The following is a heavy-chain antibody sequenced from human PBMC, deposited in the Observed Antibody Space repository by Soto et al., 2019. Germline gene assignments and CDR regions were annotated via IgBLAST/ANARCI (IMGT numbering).Heavy chain of an antibody. V-gene: IGHV3-30-3*01. CDR2: ISYDGSNK. Sequence: QVQLVESGGGVVQPGRSLRLSCAASGFTFSSYAMHWVRQAPGKGLEWVAVISYDGSNKYYADSVKGRFTISRDNSKNTLYLQMNSLRAEDTAVYYCARDQSDDYVWGSYRYFGYGGQGTLVTVSS. J-gene: IGHJ4*02. CDR1: GFTFSSYA. D-gene: IGHD3-16*02. CDR3: ARDQSDDYVWGSYRYFGY.